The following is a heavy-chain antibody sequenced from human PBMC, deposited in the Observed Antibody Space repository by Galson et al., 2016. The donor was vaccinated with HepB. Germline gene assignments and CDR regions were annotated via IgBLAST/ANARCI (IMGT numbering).Heavy chain of an antibody. CDR3: AREHDYSDYDFYV. CDR2: INPASGAT. Sequence: SVKVSCKASGYTFTGYYIHWIRQAPGQGLEYVGWINPASGATQSAQKFLGRVTMTTDTSITTAHMELLSLRSDDTAVYYCAREHDYSDYDFYVWGQGTMVTVSA. V-gene: IGHV1-2*02. CDR1: GYTFTGYY. D-gene: IGHD4-11*01. J-gene: IGHJ4*02.